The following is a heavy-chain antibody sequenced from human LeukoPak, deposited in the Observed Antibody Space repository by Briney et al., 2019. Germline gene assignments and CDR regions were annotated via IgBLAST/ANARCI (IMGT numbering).Heavy chain of an antibody. D-gene: IGHD3-22*01. Sequence: SETLSLTCTVSGGSISSYYWSWIRQPPGKGLEWIGYIYYSGSTNYNPSLKSRVTISVDTSKNQFSLKLSSVTAADTAVYYCARDPYYYDSSGPGSWGQGTLVTVSS. CDR1: GGSISSYY. V-gene: IGHV4-59*01. CDR3: ARDPYYYDSSGPGS. J-gene: IGHJ4*02. CDR2: IYYSGST.